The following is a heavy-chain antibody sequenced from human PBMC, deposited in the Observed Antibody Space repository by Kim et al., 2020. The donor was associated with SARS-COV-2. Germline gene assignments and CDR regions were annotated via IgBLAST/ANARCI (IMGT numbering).Heavy chain of an antibody. Sequence: ASVKVSCKASGYTFTSYGISWVRQAPGQGLEWMGWISAYNGNTNYAQKLQGRVTMTTDTSTSTAYMELRSLRSDDTAVYYCVAGRYFDWLFDYWGQGTLVTVSS. J-gene: IGHJ4*02. CDR3: VAGRYFDWLFDY. D-gene: IGHD3-9*01. CDR2: ISAYNGNT. V-gene: IGHV1-18*01. CDR1: GYTFTSYG.